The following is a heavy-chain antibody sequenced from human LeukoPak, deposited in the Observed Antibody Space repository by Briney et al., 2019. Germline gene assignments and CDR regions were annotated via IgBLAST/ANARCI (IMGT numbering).Heavy chain of an antibody. CDR2: IFYSGST. CDR1: SGSISSSGYY. J-gene: IGHJ4*02. V-gene: IGHV4-39*01. CDR3: ARIPRYGDYAGY. D-gene: IGHD4-17*01. Sequence: SETLSLTCSVSSGSISSSGYYWGWIRQPPGMGLEWIGSIFYSGSTYYSPSLKSRVTISVDTSKNQFSLKLSSVTAADTAVYYCARIPRYGDYAGYWGQGTLVTVSS.